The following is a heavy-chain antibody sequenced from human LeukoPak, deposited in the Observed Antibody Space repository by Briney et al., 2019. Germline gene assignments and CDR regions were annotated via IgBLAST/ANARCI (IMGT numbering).Heavy chain of an antibody. V-gene: IGHV1-2*02. CDR2: INPNSGGT. D-gene: IGHD6-13*01. J-gene: IGHJ5*02. Sequence: ASVTVSCKACGYTFTGYYMHWVRQAPGQGLEWMGWINPNSGGTNYAQKFQGRVTMTRDTSISTAYMELSRLRSDDTAVYYCARDRTIGYSSSWYMRGLFDPWGQGTLVTVSS. CDR1: GYTFTGYY. CDR3: ARDRTIGYSSSWYMRGLFDP.